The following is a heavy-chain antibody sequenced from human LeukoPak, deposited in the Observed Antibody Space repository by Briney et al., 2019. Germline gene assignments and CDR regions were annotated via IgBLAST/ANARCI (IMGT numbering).Heavy chain of an antibody. V-gene: IGHV3-23*01. Sequence: GGSLRLSCAASGFTFSSYAMSWVRQAPGKGLEWVSAISGSGGSTYYADSVKGRFTISRDNSKNTLYLQMNSLRAEDTAVYYCAKDPDCSSTSCYTVYWGQGTLVTVSS. D-gene: IGHD2-2*02. CDR1: GFTFSSYA. CDR3: AKDPDCSSTSCYTVY. J-gene: IGHJ4*02. CDR2: ISGSGGST.